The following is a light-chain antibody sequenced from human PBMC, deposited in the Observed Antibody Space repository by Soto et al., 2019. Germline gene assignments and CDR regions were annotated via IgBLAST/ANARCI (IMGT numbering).Light chain of an antibody. V-gene: IGKV1-9*01. CDR2: AAS. CDR3: QQFLIYPFT. Sequence: DILLTQSPPYLPAYVGDRVTITCRASQGISSSLAWYQQKPGKAPKVLIYAASTLQSEVPSRFSGSGSGTEFTLTISSLQPEDFATFYCQQFLIYPFTFGPGTKVD. J-gene: IGKJ3*01. CDR1: QGISSS.